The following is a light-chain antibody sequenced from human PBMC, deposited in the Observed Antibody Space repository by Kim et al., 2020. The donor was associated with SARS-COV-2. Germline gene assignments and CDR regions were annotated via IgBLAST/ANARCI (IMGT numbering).Light chain of an antibody. CDR2: EVT. Sequence: QLVTISCTGTITAVGRYDFVSWYQHHPDKAPKVIIYEVTKRSSGVPDRFSGSKSGNTASLTVSGLQAEDEADYYCSSHASPNNAFVFGTGTKVTVL. V-gene: IGLV2-8*01. CDR1: ITAVGRYDF. J-gene: IGLJ1*01. CDR3: SSHASPNNAFV.